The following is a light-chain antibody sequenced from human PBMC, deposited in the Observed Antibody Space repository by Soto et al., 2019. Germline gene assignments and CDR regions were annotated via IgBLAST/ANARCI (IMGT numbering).Light chain of an antibody. CDR2: KAS. V-gene: IGKV1-5*03. Sequence: DIQMTQSPSTLSASVGDRVTITCRASQSISSWLAWYQQKPGKAPKLLIYKASSLESGVPSRFSGSGSGTEFTLTLSSLQPDAFATSYCQQYNSYSSYTFGQGTKLEIK. CDR1: QSISSW. J-gene: IGKJ2*01. CDR3: QQYNSYSSYT.